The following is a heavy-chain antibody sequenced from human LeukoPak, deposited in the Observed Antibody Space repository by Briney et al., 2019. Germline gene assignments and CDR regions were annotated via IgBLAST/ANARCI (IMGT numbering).Heavy chain of an antibody. D-gene: IGHD6-13*01. CDR2: ISSSSSTI. CDR1: GFTFSSYS. CDR3: AKGQQLVLDYYLDF. V-gene: IGHV3-48*01. Sequence: GGSLRLSCAASGFTFSSYSMNWVRQAPGKGLEWVSYISSSSSTIYYADSVKGRFTISRDNAKNSLYLQMNSLRAEDTALYYCAKGQQLVLDYYLDFWGQGTLVTVSS. J-gene: IGHJ4*02.